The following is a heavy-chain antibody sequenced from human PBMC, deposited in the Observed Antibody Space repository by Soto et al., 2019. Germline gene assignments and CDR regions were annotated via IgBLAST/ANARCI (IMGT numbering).Heavy chain of an antibody. D-gene: IGHD4-17*01. J-gene: IGHJ5*02. Sequence: GVSLRLSWAASGLTFSSYAMNWVRQAQGKGLEWVSAISGSGGSTYYADSVKGRFTISRDNSKDTLNLQMNSLRAEDTAVYYCAKERDYGGYPDWIDPWGQGTLVTVSS. CDR1: GLTFSSYA. V-gene: IGHV3-23*01. CDR3: AKERDYGGYPDWIDP. CDR2: ISGSGGST.